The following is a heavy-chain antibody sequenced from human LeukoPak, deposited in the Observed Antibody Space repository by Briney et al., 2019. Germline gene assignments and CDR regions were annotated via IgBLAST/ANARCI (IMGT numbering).Heavy chain of an antibody. Sequence: ASVKVSCKASGYTFTGHYMHWVRQAPGQGLEWMGWINPNSGGTNYAQKFQGRVTMTRDTSISTAYMELSSLRSEDTAVYYCAQTARYCSGGSCYRHFDYWGQGTLVTVSS. D-gene: IGHD2-15*01. J-gene: IGHJ4*02. CDR2: INPNSGGT. CDR1: GYTFTGHY. CDR3: AQTARYCSGGSCYRHFDY. V-gene: IGHV1-2*02.